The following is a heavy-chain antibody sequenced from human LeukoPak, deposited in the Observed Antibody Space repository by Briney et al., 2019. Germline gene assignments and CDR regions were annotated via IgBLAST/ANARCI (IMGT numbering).Heavy chain of an antibody. J-gene: IGHJ4*02. V-gene: IGHV4-34*01. CDR3: ARTGSGSPHYYFDC. CDR1: GGSFSGYY. D-gene: IGHD3-22*01. Sequence: KAAETLSLTCAVYGGSFSGYYWGWIRQAPGKGLEWVGDINHSGSTSYNPALKRRVTISVDTSKNQFSLKLSSVTAAATAVYYCARTGSGSPHYYFDCWGQGTLVTVSS. CDR2: INHSGST.